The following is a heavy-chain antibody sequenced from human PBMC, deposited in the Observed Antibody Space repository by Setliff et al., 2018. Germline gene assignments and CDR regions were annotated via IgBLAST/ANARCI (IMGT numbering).Heavy chain of an antibody. Sequence: SVKVSCKASGGTFSSYGISWVRQAPGQGLEWLGGTIPNFGTTNYAQEFQGRVTIITDESTSTAYMELSSLSFEDTAVYSCAREGVGTRSSTYYRYYMDLWGKGTTVTVSS. CDR3: AREGVGTRSSTYYRYYMDL. D-gene: IGHD2-8*01. J-gene: IGHJ6*03. CDR1: GGTFSSYG. CDR2: TIPNFGTT. V-gene: IGHV1-69*05.